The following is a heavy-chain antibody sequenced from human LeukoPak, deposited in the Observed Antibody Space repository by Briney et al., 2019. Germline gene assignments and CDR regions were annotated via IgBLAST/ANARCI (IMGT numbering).Heavy chain of an antibody. CDR1: GYTFTGYY. V-gene: IGHV1-2*02. CDR3: ARTYYDSSGYWPNPAEYFQH. Sequence: ASVKVSCKASGYTFTGYYMHWVRQAPGQGPEWMGWINPNSGGTNYAQKFQGRVTMTRDTSISTAYMELSRLRSDDTAVYYCARTYYDSSGYWPNPAEYFQHWGQGTLVTVSS. D-gene: IGHD3-22*01. CDR2: INPNSGGT. J-gene: IGHJ1*01.